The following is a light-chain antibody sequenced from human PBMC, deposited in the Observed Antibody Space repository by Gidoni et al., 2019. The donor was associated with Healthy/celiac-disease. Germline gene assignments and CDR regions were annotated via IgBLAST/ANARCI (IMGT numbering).Light chain of an antibody. J-gene: IGLJ2*01. Sequence: SPGQSITISCTGTSSDVGGYNYVSWYQQHPGKAPKLMIYEVSNRPSGVSNRFSGSKSGNTASLTISGRQAEDEADYYCSSYTSSSTVVFGGGTKLTVL. V-gene: IGLV2-14*01. CDR3: SSYTSSSTVV. CDR1: SSDVGGYNY. CDR2: EVS.